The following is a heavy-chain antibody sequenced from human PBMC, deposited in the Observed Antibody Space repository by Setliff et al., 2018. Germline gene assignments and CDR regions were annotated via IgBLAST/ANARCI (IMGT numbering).Heavy chain of an antibody. Sequence: SGGSLRLSCAASGFTFRSYWMSWVRQAPGKGLEWVANIKKDGSIKYYLDSVRGRFTISRDNAENSLTLQMNSLRVEDTAVHYCSRDLQGSGDYVVDYWGQGTLVTVSS. D-gene: IGHD4-17*01. J-gene: IGHJ4*02. CDR1: GFTFRSYW. CDR2: IKKDGSIK. CDR3: SRDLQGSGDYVVDY. V-gene: IGHV3-7*01.